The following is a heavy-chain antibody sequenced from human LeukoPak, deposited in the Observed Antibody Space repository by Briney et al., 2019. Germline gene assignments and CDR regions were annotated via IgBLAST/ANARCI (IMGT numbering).Heavy chain of an antibody. J-gene: IGHJ4*02. CDR1: GDSISNYY. CDR3: ARHGADIVVVPAPFDY. CDR2: ISYSGST. V-gene: IGHV4-59*08. D-gene: IGHD2-2*01. Sequence: SETLSLTCTVSGDSISNYYWSCIRQPPGKGLEYLGFISYSGSTYYNPSLKSRVTISVDTSKNQFSLKLSSVTAADTAVYYCARHGADIVVVPAPFDYWGQGTLVTVSS.